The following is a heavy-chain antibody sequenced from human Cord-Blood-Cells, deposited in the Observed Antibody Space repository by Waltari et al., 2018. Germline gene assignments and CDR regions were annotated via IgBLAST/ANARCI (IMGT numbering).Heavy chain of an antibody. J-gene: IGHJ4*02. CDR2: INSDGSST. Sequence: EVQLVESGGGLVQPGGSLRLSCAASGFTFSSYWMHWVRQAPGKGLVWVSRINSDGSSTSYADSVKGRFTISRDNAKNTLYLQMNSLRAEDTAVYYCARDPIIAARLYYFDYWGQGTLVTVSS. CDR1: GFTFSSYW. CDR3: ARDPIIAARLYYFDY. D-gene: IGHD6-6*01. V-gene: IGHV3-74*01.